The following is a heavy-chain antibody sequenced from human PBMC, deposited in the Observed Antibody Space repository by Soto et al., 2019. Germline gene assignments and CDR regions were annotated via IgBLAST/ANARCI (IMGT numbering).Heavy chain of an antibody. Sequence: LCHTCPVNADSNLCGGHSRLGTRQPTAEGLEWIGYIYHSGSTYYNPSLKSRVTIAVDRSKNQFSLKLSSVTAADTAVYYCARRTVTAYFDYWGQGTLVTVSS. CDR2: IYHSGST. J-gene: IGHJ4*02. CDR1: ADSNLCGGHS. D-gene: IGHD2-21*02. V-gene: IGHV4-30-2*01. CDR3: ARRTVTAYFDY.